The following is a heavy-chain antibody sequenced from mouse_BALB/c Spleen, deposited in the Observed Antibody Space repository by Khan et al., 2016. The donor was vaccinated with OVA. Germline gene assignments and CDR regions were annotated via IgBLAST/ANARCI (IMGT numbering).Heavy chain of an antibody. CDR1: GYLITNGYG. Sequence: EVQLQESGPGLVKPSQSLTLSCTVTGYLITNGYGWNWNRKFPGNKLDRMGYISYTDSTNYNPSLKSQTTITRDTSENQFFLQLNSVTTEDTASYYGAKAASINYWGKGTTLTVSS. CDR2: ISYTDST. J-gene: IGHJ2*01. CDR3: AKAASINY. D-gene: IGHD2-10*02. V-gene: IGHV3-2*02.